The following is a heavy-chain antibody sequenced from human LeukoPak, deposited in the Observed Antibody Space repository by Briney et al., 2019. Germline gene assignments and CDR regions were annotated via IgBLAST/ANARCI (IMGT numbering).Heavy chain of an antibody. CDR2: IYYSGST. J-gene: IGHJ4*02. D-gene: IGHD3-22*01. V-gene: IGHV4-39*01. CDR1: GGSISSSSYY. Sequence: KPSETLSLTCTVSGGSISSSSYYWGWILQPPGKGLEWIGSIYYSGSTYYNPSLKSRVTISVDTSKNQFSLKLSSVTAADTAVYYCARPAYYDGQDFDYWGQGTLVTVSS. CDR3: ARPAYYDGQDFDY.